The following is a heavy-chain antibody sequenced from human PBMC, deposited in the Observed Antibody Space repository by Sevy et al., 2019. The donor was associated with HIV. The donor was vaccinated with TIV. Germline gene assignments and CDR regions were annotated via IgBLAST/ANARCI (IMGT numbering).Heavy chain of an antibody. J-gene: IGHJ6*02. D-gene: IGHD2-15*01. CDR3: ARGVAALPGYYYGMDV. Sequence: GGSLRLSCAASGFTFSSYSINWVRQAPGKGLEWVSYISGSDTPIYYADSVKGRFTISRDNAKNSLYLQMNSLRVEDTAVYYCARGVAALPGYYYGMDVWGQGTTVTVSS. V-gene: IGHV3-48*01. CDR1: GFTFSSYS. CDR2: ISGSDTPI.